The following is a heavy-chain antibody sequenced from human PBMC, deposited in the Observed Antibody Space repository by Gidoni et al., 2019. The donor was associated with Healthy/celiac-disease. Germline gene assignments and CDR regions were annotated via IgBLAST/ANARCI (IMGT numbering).Heavy chain of an antibody. J-gene: IGHJ6*02. Sequence: QVQLVESGGGVVQPGRSLRLSCAASGFTFSSYGMHWVRQAPGKGLEWVAVIWYDGSNKYYADSVKGRFTISRDNSKNTLYLQMNSLRAEDTAVYYCARAPPPGYYYGMDVWGQGTTVTVSS. CDR3: ARAPPPGYYYGMDV. CDR1: GFTFSSYG. V-gene: IGHV3-33*01. CDR2: IWYDGSNK.